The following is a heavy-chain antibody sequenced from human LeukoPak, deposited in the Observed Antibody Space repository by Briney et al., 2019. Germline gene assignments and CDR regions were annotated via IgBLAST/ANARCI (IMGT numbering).Heavy chain of an antibody. CDR3: AKDQSPAYSSGHDYYYYGMDV. Sequence: PGGSLRLSCAASGFTFSSYAMSWVRQAPGKGLEWVSAISGSGGSTYYADSVKGRFTISRDNSKNTLYLQMNSLRAEDTAVYYCAKDQSPAYSSGHDYYYYGMDVWGQGTTVTVSS. CDR1: GFTFSSYA. V-gene: IGHV3-23*01. CDR2: ISGSGGST. D-gene: IGHD6-19*01. J-gene: IGHJ6*02.